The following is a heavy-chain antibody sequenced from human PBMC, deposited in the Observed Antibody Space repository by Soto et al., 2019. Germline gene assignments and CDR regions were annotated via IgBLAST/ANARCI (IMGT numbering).Heavy chain of an antibody. CDR1: GYTFTGYF. CDR2: INPYSGGA. D-gene: IGHD3-10*01. Sequence: ASVKVSCKASGYTFTGYFMHWVRQAPGQGLEWMGWINPYSGGADYAQSFQGRVTMTRDTSISTVYMELSRLRFDDTAVYYCARVIRGAYYNSPLDTWGQGTVVTVSS. V-gene: IGHV1-2*02. J-gene: IGHJ5*02. CDR3: ARVIRGAYYNSPLDT.